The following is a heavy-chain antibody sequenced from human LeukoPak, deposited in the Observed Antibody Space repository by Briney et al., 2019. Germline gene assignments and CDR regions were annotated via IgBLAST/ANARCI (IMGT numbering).Heavy chain of an antibody. D-gene: IGHD3-3*01. Sequence: PGRSLRLSCAASGFTFSSYAMHWVRQAPGKGLEWVAVISYDGSNKYYADSVKGRFTISRDNSKNTLYLQMNSLRAEDTAVYYCAREAPQYYDFWSGNPAYGMDVWGQGTTVTVSS. CDR3: AREAPQYYDFWSGNPAYGMDV. J-gene: IGHJ6*02. CDR1: GFTFSSYA. CDR2: ISYDGSNK. V-gene: IGHV3-30-3*01.